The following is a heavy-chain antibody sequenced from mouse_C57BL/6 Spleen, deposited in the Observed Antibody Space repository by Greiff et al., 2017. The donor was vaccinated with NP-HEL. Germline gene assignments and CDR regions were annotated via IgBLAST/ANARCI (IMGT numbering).Heavy chain of an antibody. CDR3: ASYYDYDEGAWFAY. CDR2: ISDGGSYT. J-gene: IGHJ3*01. D-gene: IGHD2-4*01. Sequence: DVHLVESGGGLVKPGGSLKLSCAASGFTFSSYAMSWVRQTPEKRLEWVATISDGGSYTYYPDNVKGRFTISRDNAKNNLYLQMSHLKSEDTAMYYCASYYDYDEGAWFAYWGQGTLVTVSA. CDR1: GFTFSSYA. V-gene: IGHV5-4*01.